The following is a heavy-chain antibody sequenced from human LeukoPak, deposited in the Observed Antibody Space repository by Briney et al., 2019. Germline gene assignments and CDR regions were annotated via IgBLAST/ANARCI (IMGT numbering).Heavy chain of an antibody. CDR3: ARDNDFFDY. J-gene: IGHJ4*02. CDR2: IYNSGNT. V-gene: IGHV4-59*12. CDR1: GVSISFYY. Sequence: SETLSLTCTVSGVSISFYYWSWIRQPPGKGLEWIGYIYNSGNTNYNPSLKTRVTISVDTSKNQFSLKLTSVTAADTAVYYCARDNDFFDYWGQGTLVTVSS.